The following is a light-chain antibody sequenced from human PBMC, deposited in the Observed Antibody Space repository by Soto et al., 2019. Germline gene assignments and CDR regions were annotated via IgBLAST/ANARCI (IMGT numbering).Light chain of an antibody. CDR2: GAS. Sequence: EIVLTQSPGTLSLSPGERATLSCRASQSVSSSYLAWYQQKPGQAPRLLIYGASSRATGIPARFSGSGSGKDFTLTISRLEPEDFAVYYCQQYGSSPGTFGQGTKVEIK. CDR1: QSVSSSY. J-gene: IGKJ1*01. CDR3: QQYGSSPGT. V-gene: IGKV3-20*01.